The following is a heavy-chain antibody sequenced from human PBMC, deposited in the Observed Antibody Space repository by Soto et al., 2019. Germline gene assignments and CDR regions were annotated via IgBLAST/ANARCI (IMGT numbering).Heavy chain of an antibody. CDR2: ISASGGTT. D-gene: IGHD2-15*01. Sequence: GGSLRLSCAPSGFTFRNFAMSWVRQAPGKGLEWLSTISASGGTTNSVDSVKGRFTISRDNSKNTLYLQMNSLRVDDTAVYYCANLGYCSGSTCPLQHWGQDTLVTVSS. V-gene: IGHV3-23*01. J-gene: IGHJ1*01. CDR3: ANLGYCSGSTCPLQH. CDR1: GFTFRNFA.